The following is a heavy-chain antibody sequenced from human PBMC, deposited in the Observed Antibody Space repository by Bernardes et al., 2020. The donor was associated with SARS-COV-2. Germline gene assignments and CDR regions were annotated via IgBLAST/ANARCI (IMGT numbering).Heavy chain of an antibody. Sequence: GGSLRLSCAASGFNFGSSSMSWVRQAPGKGLEWVAGIRGSGSDTYYADSMKGRFTISRDNSKNTLSLQMDSLRPEDTAVYYCAKGGSTWSALFDHWGRGTLVTVSS. J-gene: IGHJ4*02. CDR3: AKGGSTWSALFDH. CDR2: IRGSGSDT. V-gene: IGHV3-23*01. CDR1: GFNFGSSS. D-gene: IGHD6-13*01.